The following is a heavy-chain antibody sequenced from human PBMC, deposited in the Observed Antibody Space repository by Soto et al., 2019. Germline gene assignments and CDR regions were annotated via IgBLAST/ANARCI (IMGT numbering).Heavy chain of an antibody. J-gene: IGHJ6*02. CDR3: ARRLREELPKAYYYYGMDV. CDR1: GGSISSSSYY. D-gene: IGHD1-26*01. CDR2: IYYSGST. Sequence: PSETLSLTCTVSGGSISSSSYYWGWIRQPPGKGLEWIGSIYYSGSTYYNPSLKSRVTISVDTSKNQFSLKLSSVTAADTAVYYCARRLREELPKAYYYYGMDVWGQGTTVTVSS. V-gene: IGHV4-39*01.